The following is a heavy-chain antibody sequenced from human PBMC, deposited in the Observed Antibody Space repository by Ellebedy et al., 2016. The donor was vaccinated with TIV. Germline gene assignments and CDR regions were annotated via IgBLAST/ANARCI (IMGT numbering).Heavy chain of an antibody. J-gene: IGHJ4*02. CDR2: IWYDGSNK. V-gene: IGHV3-33*01. D-gene: IGHD4-23*01. CDR1: GFTFSSYG. Sequence: PGGSLRLSCAASGFTFSSYGMHWVRQAPGKGLEWVAVIWYDGSNKYYADSVKGRFTISRDNSQNTLSLQLNSLRADDTAVYYCARDREWDGGFIDYWGQGTLVTVSS. CDR3: ARDREWDGGFIDY.